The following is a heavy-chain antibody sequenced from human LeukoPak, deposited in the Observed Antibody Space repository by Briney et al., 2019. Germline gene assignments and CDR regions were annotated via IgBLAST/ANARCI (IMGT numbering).Heavy chain of an antibody. Sequence: SETLSLTCTVSGVSISSCYWSWIRQPPGKGLEWTGYIYYSGSSNYNPSLKSRLTISVDASKNQFSLKLSSVTATDTAVYFCASLTTVTQGYFDSWGQGTLVTVSS. V-gene: IGHV4-59*08. CDR3: ASLTTVTQGYFDS. D-gene: IGHD4-17*01. CDR2: IYYSGSS. J-gene: IGHJ4*02. CDR1: GVSISSCY.